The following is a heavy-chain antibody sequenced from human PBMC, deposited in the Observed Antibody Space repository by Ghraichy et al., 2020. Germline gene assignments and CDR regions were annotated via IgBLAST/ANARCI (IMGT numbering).Heavy chain of an antibody. J-gene: IGHJ4*02. Sequence: SETLSLTCTVSGDSISSSSFFWGWIRQPPGKGLDWIGSIYYSGSTYYNPSLKSRVTISVDTSKNQFSLKLSSVTAADTAVYWCARQPAATMREFAFDYWGQVTLVTLSS. CDR1: GDSISSSSFF. D-gene: IGHD2-15*01. V-gene: IGHV4-39*01. CDR3: ARQPAATMREFAFDY. CDR2: IYYSGST.